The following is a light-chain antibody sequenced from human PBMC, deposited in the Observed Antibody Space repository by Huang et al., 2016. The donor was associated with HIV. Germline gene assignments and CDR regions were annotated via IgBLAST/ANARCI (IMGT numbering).Light chain of an antibody. CDR3: QESYSTPWT. CDR1: QNIKTY. Sequence: DIPMTQSPSSLSASVGERVTITFRTSQNIKTYLNWYQHKPGKAPDLLIYAASSLRSGVPPRFSASGSGTEFTFTISSLQSDDFATYYCQESYSTPWTFGQGTKVEIK. V-gene: IGKV1-39*01. CDR2: AAS. J-gene: IGKJ1*01.